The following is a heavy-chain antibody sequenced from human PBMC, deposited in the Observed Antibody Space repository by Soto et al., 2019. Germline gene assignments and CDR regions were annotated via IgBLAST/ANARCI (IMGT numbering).Heavy chain of an antibody. V-gene: IGHV3-48*01. CDR2: ISSSSSTI. Sequence: EVPLVESGGGLVQPGGSLRLSCAASGFTFSSYSMNWVRQAPGKGLEWVSYISSSSSTIYYADSVKGRFTISRDNAKNSLYLQMNSLRAEDTAVYYCARNDILTGYYMSWYFDLWGRGTLVTVSS. D-gene: IGHD3-9*01. CDR1: GFTFSSYS. J-gene: IGHJ2*01. CDR3: ARNDILTGYYMSWYFDL.